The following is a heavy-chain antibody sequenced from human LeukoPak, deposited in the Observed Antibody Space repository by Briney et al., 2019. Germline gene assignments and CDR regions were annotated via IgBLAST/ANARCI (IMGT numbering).Heavy chain of an antibody. CDR2: ISYDRSNK. Sequence: GKSLRLSCAASGFTFSSYAMHWVRQAPGKGLEWVAAISYDRSNKYYADSVKGRFTISRDNSKNTLYLQMNSPRVEDTAVYYCAKETGSAVGSTDFDYWGQGTLVTVSS. CDR3: AKETGSAVGSTDFDY. V-gene: IGHV3-30-3*01. D-gene: IGHD4-17*01. CDR1: GFTFSSYA. J-gene: IGHJ4*02.